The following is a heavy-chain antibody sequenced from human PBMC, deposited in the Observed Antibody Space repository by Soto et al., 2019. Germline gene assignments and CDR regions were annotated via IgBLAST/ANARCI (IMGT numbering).Heavy chain of an antibody. CDR3: ARLNGYCVSTNCHGYYGMDV. Sequence: SETLSLTCTVSGGSISSYYWSWIRQPPGKGLEWIGYIYYSGSTNYNPSLLSRVTISVDTSKNEFSLRLSSVTAADTAVYYCARLNGYCVSTNCHGYYGMDVWGQGTTVTVSS. CDR2: IYYSGST. J-gene: IGHJ6*02. D-gene: IGHD2-2*03. V-gene: IGHV4-59*08. CDR1: GGSISSYY.